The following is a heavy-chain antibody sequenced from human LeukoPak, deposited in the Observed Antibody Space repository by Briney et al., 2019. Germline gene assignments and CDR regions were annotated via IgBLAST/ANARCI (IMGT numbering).Heavy chain of an antibody. CDR1: GGSISSSSHY. CDR2: VYYSGST. CDR3: ARDDTAMVLGYYYYYMDV. D-gene: IGHD5-18*01. J-gene: IGHJ6*03. V-gene: IGHV4-39*07. Sequence: SETLSLTCTVSGGSISSSSHYWGWIRQSPGKGLEWIGSVYYSGSTYYNPSLKSRTTLSVDTSKSQFSLKLSSVTAADTAVYYCARDDTAMVLGYYYYYMDVWGKGTTVTVSS.